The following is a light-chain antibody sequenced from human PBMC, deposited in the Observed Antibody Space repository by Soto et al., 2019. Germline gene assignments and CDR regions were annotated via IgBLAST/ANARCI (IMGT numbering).Light chain of an antibody. CDR3: SSYTTTSTRV. V-gene: IGLV2-14*01. J-gene: IGLJ3*02. Sequence: QSALTQPASVSGSPGQSITISCTGTSSDVGGYNYVSWYQHHPGTAPKLIIYEVTNRPSGVSNRFSGSKSGNTASLTISGLQTEDEANYYCSSYTTTSTRVFGGGTKVTVL. CDR1: SSDVGGYNY. CDR2: EVT.